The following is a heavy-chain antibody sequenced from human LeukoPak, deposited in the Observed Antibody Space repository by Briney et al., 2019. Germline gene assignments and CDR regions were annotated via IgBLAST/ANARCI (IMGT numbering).Heavy chain of an antibody. CDR1: GFTFSSYW. Sequence: GGSLRLSCAASGFTFSSYWMSWVRQAPGKGLEWVANIKQDGSEKYYVDSVKGRFTISRDNAKNSLYLQMNSLRAEDTAVYYCARDYPIAAAGTGRVYWGEGTLVTVSS. CDR2: IKQDGSEK. V-gene: IGHV3-7*03. J-gene: IGHJ4*02. CDR3: ARDYPIAAAGTGRVY. D-gene: IGHD6-13*01.